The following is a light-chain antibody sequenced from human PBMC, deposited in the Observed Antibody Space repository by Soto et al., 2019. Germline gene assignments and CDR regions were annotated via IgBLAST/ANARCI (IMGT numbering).Light chain of an antibody. J-gene: IGKJ1*01. V-gene: IGKV3-15*01. CDR1: QSVSNN. CDR3: QQYDKWPET. Sequence: EIVMTQSPATLSVSPGESATLSCRASQSVSNNLAWYQQKPGQGPRFLIYDASARATDIPDRFSGSGSGTEFRLTISSLQSEDFAVYYCQQYDKWPETFGQGTKVEIK. CDR2: DAS.